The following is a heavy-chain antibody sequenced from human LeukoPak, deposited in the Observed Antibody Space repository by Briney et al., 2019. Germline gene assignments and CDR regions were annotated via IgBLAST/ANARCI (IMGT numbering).Heavy chain of an antibody. CDR3: ARVDYDILTARPPFDY. CDR2: ISAYNGNT. Sequence: GASVKVSCKASGYTFTSYGISWVRQAPGQGLEWVGWISAYNGNTNYAQKLQGRVTMTTDKSTSTAYMELSSLRSEDTAVYYCARVDYDILTARPPFDYWGQGTLVTVSS. J-gene: IGHJ4*02. CDR1: GYTFTSYG. V-gene: IGHV1-18*01. D-gene: IGHD3-9*01.